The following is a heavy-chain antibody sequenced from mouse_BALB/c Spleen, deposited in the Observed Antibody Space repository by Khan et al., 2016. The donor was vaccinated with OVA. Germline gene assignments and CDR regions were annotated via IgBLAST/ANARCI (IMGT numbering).Heavy chain of an antibody. CDR3: AKNLGGYAMDY. CDR2: IWSGGST. J-gene: IGHJ4*01. V-gene: IGHV2-5*01. Sequence: QVQLKQSGPGLVQPSQSLSITCTVSGFSLTTYGVHWVRQSPGKGLEWLGVIWSGGSTDYNAPFMSRLSITKDNSKSQVFFKMNSLQADDTAIYYCAKNLGGYAMDYWGQGTSVTVSS. D-gene: IGHD3-3*01. CDR1: GFSLTTYG.